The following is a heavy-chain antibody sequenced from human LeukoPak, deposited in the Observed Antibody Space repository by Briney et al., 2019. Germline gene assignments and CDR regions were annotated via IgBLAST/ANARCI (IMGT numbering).Heavy chain of an antibody. J-gene: IGHJ2*01. V-gene: IGHV3-11*01. Sequence: PGGSLKLSCAASGFSFSDYYMRWIRQAPGKGLEWGSWVSFISSPGTTTYYADSLKGRFTIPRDNAKNSLYLQMNSLSAGDTAVYYCARGGGYDSGYPRYFDLWGRGTLVTVSS. CDR1: GFSFSDYY. CDR3: ARGGGYDSGYPRYFDL. D-gene: IGHD3-9*01. CDR2: ISSPGTTT.